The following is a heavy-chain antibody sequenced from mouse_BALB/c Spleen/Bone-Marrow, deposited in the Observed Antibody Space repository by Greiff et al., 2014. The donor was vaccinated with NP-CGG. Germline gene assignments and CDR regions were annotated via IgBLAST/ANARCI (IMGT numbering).Heavy chain of an antibody. V-gene: IGHV1-15*01. D-gene: IGHD2-2*01. J-gene: IGHJ2*01. Sequence: VKLQESGAELVRPGASVTLSCKASGYTFTDYEMHWVKQTPVHGLEWIGAIDPETGGTAYNQKFKGKATLTADKSSSTAYMELRSLTSEDSAVYYCTRRWLRRGFDYWGQGTTLTVSS. CDR2: IDPETGGT. CDR1: GYTFTDYE. CDR3: TRRWLRRGFDY.